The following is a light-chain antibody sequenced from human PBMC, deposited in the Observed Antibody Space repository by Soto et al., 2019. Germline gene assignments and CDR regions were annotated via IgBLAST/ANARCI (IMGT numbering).Light chain of an antibody. CDR3: QHYNSYSEA. Sequence: DLQMTQSPSTLSASVGAGVTITCRASQSISNRLAWYQQRPGKTPKYLIYDASTLDSGAPSRFSGSGSGTACTITISSLQPDDGETYYGQHYNSYSEAFGQGTKVDIK. CDR2: DAS. J-gene: IGKJ1*01. CDR1: QSISNR. V-gene: IGKV1-5*01.